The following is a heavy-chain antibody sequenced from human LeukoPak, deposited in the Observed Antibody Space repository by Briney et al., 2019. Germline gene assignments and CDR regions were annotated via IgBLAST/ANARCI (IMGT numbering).Heavy chain of an antibody. CDR2: ISAYNGNT. CDR3: ARHYYDSSGYYYYYYMDV. J-gene: IGHJ6*03. D-gene: IGHD3-22*01. CDR1: GYTFTSYG. Sequence: ASVTVSCKASGYTFTSYGISWVRQAPGQGLEWMGWISAYNGNTNYAQKLQGRVTMTTDTSTSTAYMELRSLRSDDTAVYYCARHYYDSSGYYYYYYMDVWGKGTTVTVSS. V-gene: IGHV1-18*01.